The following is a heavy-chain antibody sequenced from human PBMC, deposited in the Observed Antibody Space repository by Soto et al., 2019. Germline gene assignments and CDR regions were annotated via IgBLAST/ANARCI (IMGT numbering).Heavy chain of an antibody. V-gene: IGHV4-39*01. CDR3: ARIGWPRRDGYNRGDFDY. D-gene: IGHD5-12*01. J-gene: IGHJ4*02. Sequence: SETLSLTCTVSGGSISSSSYYWGWIRQPPGKGLEWIGSIFYSGSTYYNPSLKSRVTISVDTSKKQFSLKLSSVTAADTAVYYCARIGWPRRDGYNRGDFDYWGQGTLVTVSS. CDR1: GGSISSSSYY. CDR2: IFYSGST.